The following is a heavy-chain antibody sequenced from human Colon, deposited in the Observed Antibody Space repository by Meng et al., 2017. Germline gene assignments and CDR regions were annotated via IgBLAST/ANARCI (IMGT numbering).Heavy chain of an antibody. CDR1: GGSFSGYY. V-gene: IGHV4-34*01. CDR3: ARGFWVVREIIITPLDY. J-gene: IGHJ4*02. CDR2: INHSGST. Sequence: QVQLQQWGAGLLKPSETLSLTCAVYGGSFSGYYWNWIRQSPGKGLEWIGEINHSGSTNYNPSLMSRVTISVDTSKNQFSLKLSSVTAADTAVYYCARGFWVVREIIITPLDYWGQGSLVTVSS. D-gene: IGHD3-10*01.